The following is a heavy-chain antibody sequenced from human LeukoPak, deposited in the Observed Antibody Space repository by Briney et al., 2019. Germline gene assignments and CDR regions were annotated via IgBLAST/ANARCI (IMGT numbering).Heavy chain of an antibody. Sequence: GGSLRLSCAASGFTFANYAMSWVRQAPGKGLEWVSHIIGSVPSTFYAESVKGRFTISRDNSKNTLYLQMNSLRADDTAVYYCAKGGYDYVEVGYFDYWGQGALVTVSS. J-gene: IGHJ4*02. V-gene: IGHV3-23*01. CDR3: AKGGYDYVEVGYFDY. D-gene: IGHD3-16*01. CDR2: IIGSVPST. CDR1: GFTFANYA.